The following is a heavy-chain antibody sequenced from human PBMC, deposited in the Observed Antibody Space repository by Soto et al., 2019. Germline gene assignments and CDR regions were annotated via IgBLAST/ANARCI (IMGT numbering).Heavy chain of an antibody. CDR1: GGSFSGYS. Sequence: PSETLSLTCAVYGGSFSGYSWSWIRQPPGKGLEWIGEINHSGYSNYNPSLKSRVTISVDTSKNQFSLKLNSVTAADTAVYYCACLPRGYNYGPYDYSGQGTRVTVSS. CDR2: INHSGYS. J-gene: IGHJ4*02. CDR3: ACLPRGYNYGPYDY. V-gene: IGHV4-34*01. D-gene: IGHD5-18*01.